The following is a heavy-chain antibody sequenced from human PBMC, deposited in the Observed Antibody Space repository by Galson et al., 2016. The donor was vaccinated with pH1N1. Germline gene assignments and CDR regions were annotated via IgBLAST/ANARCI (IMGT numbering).Heavy chain of an antibody. J-gene: IGHJ4*02. D-gene: IGHD5-24*01. V-gene: IGHV3-43D*03. CDR3: AKSDGYYGGYFDY. CDR2: ISWNGLST. CDR1: GFTFDDYA. Sequence: SLRLSCAASGFTFDDYAMHWVRQAPGKGLEWVSLISWNGLSTDYADSVKGRFTISRDNSKNSLYLQMNSLRAEDTALYYCAKSDGYYGGYFDYWGQGTVVTVSS.